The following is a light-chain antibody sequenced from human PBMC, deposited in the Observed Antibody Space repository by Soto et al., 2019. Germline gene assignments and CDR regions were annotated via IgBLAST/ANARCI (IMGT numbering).Light chain of an antibody. CDR3: SSYTSSGV. J-gene: IGLJ1*01. Sequence: QSVLTQPASVSGSPGQSIATSCTGTSSDVGGHNYVSWYQQHPGKAPKLMIYEVSNRPSGVSNRFSGSKSGNTASLTISGLQAEDEADYYCSSYTSSGVFGTGTKVTVL. V-gene: IGLV2-14*01. CDR2: EVS. CDR1: SSDVGGHNY.